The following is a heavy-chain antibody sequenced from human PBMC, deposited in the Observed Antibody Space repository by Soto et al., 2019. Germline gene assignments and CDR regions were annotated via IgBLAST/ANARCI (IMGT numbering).Heavy chain of an antibody. J-gene: IGHJ3*01. D-gene: IGHD2-2*01. CDR1: GDSITSSNW. Sequence: QMQLQESGPGLVRPSGTLSLTCAVSGDSITSSNWCNWDRQAPGKGLERIGEIYQGGATTYNPSFKSRVTISIEASNNQCSWRLWSLSAADTAVYYCARVPDCTRVAFDVWGQSTMVTLAS. V-gene: IGHV4-4*02. CDR2: IYQGGAT. CDR3: ARVPDCTRVAFDV.